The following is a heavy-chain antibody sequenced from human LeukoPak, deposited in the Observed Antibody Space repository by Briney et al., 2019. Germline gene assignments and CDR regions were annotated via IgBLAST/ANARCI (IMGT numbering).Heavy chain of an antibody. V-gene: IGHV3-7*01. Sequence: PGGSLRLSCAASGFTLSSYWMSWVRQAPGKGREWVANIKQDGSEKYCGDSVKGGFTISRDNAKNSLYLQMKSLRAEDTAVYYCASDRVATIAGANGDNWFDTWGQGTLVTVSS. D-gene: IGHD5-12*01. CDR2: IKQDGSEK. CDR1: GFTLSSYW. CDR3: ASDRVATIAGANGDNWFDT. J-gene: IGHJ5*02.